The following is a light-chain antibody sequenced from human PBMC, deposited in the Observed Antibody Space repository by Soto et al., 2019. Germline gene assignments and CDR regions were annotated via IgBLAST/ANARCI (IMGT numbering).Light chain of an antibody. J-gene: IGLJ1*01. CDR3: AAWDDSLNGYV. V-gene: IGLV1-44*01. CDR2: SDN. Sequence: KRVTISCSGSSSNIGTYRVSWYQHFPGTAPRLLIYSDNQRPSGVPDRFSASKSGASASLAISGLQSEDEASFYCAAWDDSLNGYVFGTGTKVTVL. CDR1: SSNIGTYR.